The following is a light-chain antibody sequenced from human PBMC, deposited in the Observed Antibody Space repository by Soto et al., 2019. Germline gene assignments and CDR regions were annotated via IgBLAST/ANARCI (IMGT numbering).Light chain of an antibody. CDR3: SSYAGTNNVR. Sequence: QSVLTQPPSASGSPGQSVTISCTGTSSDVGGYNYVSWYQQHPGKAPKLMIYEVSKRPSGVPDRFSGSKSGNTASLTVSGLQAEDEADYYCSSYAGTNNVRFGGGTQLTVL. J-gene: IGLJ2*01. V-gene: IGLV2-8*01. CDR2: EVS. CDR1: SSDVGGYNY.